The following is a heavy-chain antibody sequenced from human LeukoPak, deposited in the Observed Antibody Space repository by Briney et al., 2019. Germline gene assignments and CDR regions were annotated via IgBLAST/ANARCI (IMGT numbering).Heavy chain of an antibody. Sequence: ASVKVSCKASGYTFTSYGISWVRQAPGQGLEWMGWISAYNGNTNYAQKFQGRVTMTRDTSISTAYMELSRLRSDDTAVYYCASIPPCSGGSCYSAYYYGMDVWGQGTTVTVSS. J-gene: IGHJ6*02. D-gene: IGHD2-15*01. CDR3: ASIPPCSGGSCYSAYYYGMDV. CDR2: ISAYNGNT. CDR1: GYTFTSYG. V-gene: IGHV1-18*01.